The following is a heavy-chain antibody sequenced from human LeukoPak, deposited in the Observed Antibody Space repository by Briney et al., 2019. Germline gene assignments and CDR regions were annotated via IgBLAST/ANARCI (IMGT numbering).Heavy chain of an antibody. Sequence: SETLSLTCTISDDSISSGHYYWSWIRQPPGKGLEWIGYIYHSGTTYYNPSLKSRVTISVDRSKNQFSLKLGSVTAADTAVYYCARVREAETNPCPDHWGQGTLVTVSS. CDR2: IYHSGTT. D-gene: IGHD1-14*01. CDR1: DDSISSGHYY. J-gene: IGHJ4*02. V-gene: IGHV4-30-2*01. CDR3: ARVREAETNPCPDH.